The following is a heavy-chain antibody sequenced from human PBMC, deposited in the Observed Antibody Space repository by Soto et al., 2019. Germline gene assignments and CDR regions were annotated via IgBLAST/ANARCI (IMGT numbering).Heavy chain of an antibody. V-gene: IGHV1-69*06. CDR2: ITPVFGAP. CDR1: GGTFGSST. CDR3: ARGELATIAYFDC. J-gene: IGHJ4*02. D-gene: IGHD5-12*01. Sequence: QVQLVQSGAAVKKPGSSVKVSCKASGGTFGSSTISWVRQAPGQGLEWMGGITPVFGAPNYAQKFQGRVTITADKSTSTAYMELRSLRSEDTAVYYCARGELATIAYFDCWGQGTQVTVSS.